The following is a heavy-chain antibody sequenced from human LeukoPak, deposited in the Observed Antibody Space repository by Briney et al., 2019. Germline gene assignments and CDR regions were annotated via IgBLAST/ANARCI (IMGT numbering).Heavy chain of an antibody. CDR1: GYTFTGYY. J-gene: IGHJ4*02. D-gene: IGHD3-22*01. V-gene: IGHV1-2*02. Sequence: ASVKVSCKASGYTFTGYYMHWVRQAPGQGLEWMGWINPNSGGTNYAQKFQGRVTMTRDTSISTAYMELSRLRSDDTAVYYCARESIGHYYDSSGYHSWGQGTLVTVSS. CDR2: INPNSGGT. CDR3: ARESIGHYYDSSGYHS.